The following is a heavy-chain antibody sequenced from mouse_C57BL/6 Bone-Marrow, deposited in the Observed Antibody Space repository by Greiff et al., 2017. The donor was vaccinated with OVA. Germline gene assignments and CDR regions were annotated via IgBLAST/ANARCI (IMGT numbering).Heavy chain of an antibody. Sequence: QVQLQHSGAELARPGASVKLSCKASGYTFTSYGISWVKQRTGQGLEWIGEIYPRSGNTYYNEKFKGKATLTADKSSSTAYMELRSLTSEDSAVYFCARRGYDYYAMDYWGQGTSVTVSS. V-gene: IGHV1-81*01. CDR1: GYTFTSYG. J-gene: IGHJ4*01. CDR2: IYPRSGNT. CDR3: ARRGYDYYAMDY.